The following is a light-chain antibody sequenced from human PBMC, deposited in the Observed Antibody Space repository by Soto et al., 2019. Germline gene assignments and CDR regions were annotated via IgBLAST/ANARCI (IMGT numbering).Light chain of an antibody. J-gene: IGKJ1*01. V-gene: IGKV2-30*01. CDR2: KAS. Sequence: DVVMTQSPIYLPVTLGQPASISCRSSRSLVYSDGNAYLNWFQQRPVQSPRRLIYKASNRESGVPDRSSGSRSCTDFTLQISRVEAEDFGGYYCMQTTPWPPTFGRGTRVESK. CDR3: MQTTPWPPT. CDR1: RSLVYSDGNAY.